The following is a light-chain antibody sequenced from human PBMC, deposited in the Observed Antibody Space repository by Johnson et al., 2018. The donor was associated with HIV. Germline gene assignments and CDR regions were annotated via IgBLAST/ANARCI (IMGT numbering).Light chain of an antibody. CDR2: ANN. V-gene: IGLV1-51*02. Sequence: QSVLTQPPSVSAAPGQKVTISCFGSDSNIGNNYVSWYQQLPGTATKLLIYANNKRPSGIPDRFSASKSGTSATLGITGLQTGDEADYYCGTWDSSLSAYVFGTGTKVTVL. CDR3: GTWDSSLSAYV. CDR1: DSNIGNNY. J-gene: IGLJ1*01.